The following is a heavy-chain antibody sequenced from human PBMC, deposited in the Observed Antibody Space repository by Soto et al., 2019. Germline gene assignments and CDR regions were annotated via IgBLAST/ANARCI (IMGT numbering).Heavy chain of an antibody. D-gene: IGHD3-22*01. J-gene: IGHJ5*02. CDR2: IYHSGST. CDR3: SRDRAVYDSSGYYLLDSGFDP. Sequence: SETLSLTCAVSGGSISSGGYSWSWIRQPPGKGLEWIGYIYHSGSTYYNPSLKSRVTISVDRSKNQFSLKLSSVTAADTAVYYCSRDRAVYDSSGYYLLDSGFDPWGKGTLVTVSS. V-gene: IGHV4-30-2*01. CDR1: GGSISSGGYS.